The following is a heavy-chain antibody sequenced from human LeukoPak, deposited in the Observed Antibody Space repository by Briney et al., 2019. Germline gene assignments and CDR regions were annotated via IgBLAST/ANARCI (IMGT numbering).Heavy chain of an antibody. D-gene: IGHD1-26*01. Sequence: SETLSLTCTVSGGSISSYYWSWIRQPPGKGLGWIGYIYYSGSTNYNPSLKSRVTISVDTSKNQFSLKLSSVTAADTAVYYCAIDWGAGAFDIWGQGTMVTVSS. CDR2: IYYSGST. J-gene: IGHJ3*02. CDR1: GGSISSYY. V-gene: IGHV4-59*01. CDR3: AIDWGAGAFDI.